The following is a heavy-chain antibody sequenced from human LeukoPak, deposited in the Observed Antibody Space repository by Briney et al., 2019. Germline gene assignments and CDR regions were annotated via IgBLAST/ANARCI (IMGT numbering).Heavy chain of an antibody. V-gene: IGHV3-7*01. Sequence: GGSLRLSCAASGFTFSSYWMSWVRQAPGKGLEWVANIKQDGSEKYYVDSVKGRFTISRDNAKNSLYLQMNSLRAEDTAVYYCXXXXGSSSWYVAYWGQGTLVTVSS. CDR1: GFTFSSYW. CDR2: IKQDGSEK. J-gene: IGHJ4*02. D-gene: IGHD6-13*01. CDR3: XXXXGSSSWYVAY.